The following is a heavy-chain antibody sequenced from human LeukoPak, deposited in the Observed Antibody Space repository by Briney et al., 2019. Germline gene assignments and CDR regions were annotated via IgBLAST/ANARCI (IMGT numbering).Heavy chain of an antibody. J-gene: IGHJ4*02. CDR3: AINHDY. V-gene: IGHV3-7*01. CDR1: GFTFSTYW. CDR2: IKQDGSEK. Sequence: GGSLRLSCAASGFTFSTYWMTWVRQAPGKGLEWVANIKQDGSEKYYVDSVKGRFTISRDNTKNSVYLQMNSLRAEDTAVYYCAINHDYWGQGTLVTVSS.